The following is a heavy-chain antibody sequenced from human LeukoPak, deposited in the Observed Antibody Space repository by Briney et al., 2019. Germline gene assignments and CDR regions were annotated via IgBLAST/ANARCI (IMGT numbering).Heavy chain of an antibody. CDR2: ISSNGGST. D-gene: IGHD1-26*01. CDR3: ARDGGSYARYGMDV. V-gene: IGHV3-64*01. CDR1: GFTFSSYA. Sequence: GSLRLSCAASGFTFSSYAMHWVRQAPGKGLEYVSAISSNGGSTYYANSVKGRFTISRDNSKNTLYLQMGSLRAEDMAVYYCARDGGSYARYGMDVWGQGTTVTVSS. J-gene: IGHJ6*02.